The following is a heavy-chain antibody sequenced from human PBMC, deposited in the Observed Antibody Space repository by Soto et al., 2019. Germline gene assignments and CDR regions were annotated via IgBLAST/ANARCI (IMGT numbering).Heavy chain of an antibody. CDR1: GFTFSSYG. D-gene: IGHD3-22*01. V-gene: IGHV3-30*18. CDR3: AKTSGSGYYERDTDY. CDR2: ISYDGSNE. J-gene: IGHJ4*02. Sequence: GGSLRLSCAASGFTFSSYGMHWVRQAPGKGLEWVAVISYDGSNEYYADSVKGRFTISRDNSKNTLHLQMNSLRAEDTAVYYCAKTSGSGYYERDTDYWGQGTLVTLSS.